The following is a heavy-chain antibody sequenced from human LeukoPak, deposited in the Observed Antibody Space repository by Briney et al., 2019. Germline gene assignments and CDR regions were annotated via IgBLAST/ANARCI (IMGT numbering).Heavy chain of an antibody. J-gene: IGHJ4*02. Sequence: SETLSLTCTVSGGSISSYYWSWIRQPPGKGLEWIGYIYYSGSTNYNPSLKSRVTISVDTSKDQFSLKLSSVTAADTAVYYCARQEMGYSSSWYFDYWGQGTLVTVSS. CDR2: IYYSGST. CDR3: ARQEMGYSSSWYFDY. V-gene: IGHV4-59*08. D-gene: IGHD6-13*01. CDR1: GGSISSYY.